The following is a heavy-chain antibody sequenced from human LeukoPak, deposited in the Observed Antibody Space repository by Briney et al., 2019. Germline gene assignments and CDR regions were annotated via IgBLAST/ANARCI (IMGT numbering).Heavy chain of an antibody. V-gene: IGHV1-18*01. CDR3: ARDPIYSSSSYSFDY. CDR2: ISAYNGNT. J-gene: IGHJ4*02. D-gene: IGHD6-6*01. CDR1: GYTFTSYG. Sequence: ASVKVSCKASGYTFTSYGISWVRQAPGQGLEWMGWISAYNGNTNYAQKLQGRVTMTTDTSTSTVYMELSSLRSEDTAVYYCARDPIYSSSSYSFDYWGQGTLVTVSS.